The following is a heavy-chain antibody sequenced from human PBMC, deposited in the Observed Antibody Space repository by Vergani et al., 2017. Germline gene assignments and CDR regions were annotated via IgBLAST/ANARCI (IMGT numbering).Heavy chain of an antibody. CDR1: GGSISSSSHF. CDR3: ARDFGGEGYFDL. V-gene: IGHV4-61*01. CDR2: VFRNGNV. J-gene: IGHJ2*01. Sequence: QLQLHKSGPGLVKPSETLSLTCTLSGGSISSSSHFWGWLRQTPGKGLEWIGYVFRNGNVNYNPSFNFRVAIDTSNNELSLRMTSVTAADTAFYYCARDFGGEGYFDLWGRGATVTVSS. D-gene: IGHD4-23*01.